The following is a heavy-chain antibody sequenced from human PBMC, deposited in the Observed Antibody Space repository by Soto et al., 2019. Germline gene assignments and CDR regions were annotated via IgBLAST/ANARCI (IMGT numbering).Heavy chain of an antibody. V-gene: IGHV4-34*01. Sequence: QVQLQQWGAGLLKPSETLSLNCAVTGGSLSGYSWSWIRQPPAKELQWMGEVKDAGHTNYSPSLKGRVTISSDTSNNQFSLRLNSVTAADTGVYYCARGQEGVVATHWDQGSLVTVSS. CDR2: VKDAGHT. D-gene: IGHD5-12*01. J-gene: IGHJ4*02. CDR3: ARGQEGVVATH. CDR1: GGSLSGYS.